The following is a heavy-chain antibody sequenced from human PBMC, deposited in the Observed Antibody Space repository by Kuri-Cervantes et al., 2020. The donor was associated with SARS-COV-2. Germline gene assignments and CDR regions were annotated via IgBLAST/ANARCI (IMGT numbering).Heavy chain of an antibody. J-gene: IGHJ6*03. CDR1: GYSISSGYY. D-gene: IGHD3-22*01. Sequence: SETLSLTCNVSGYSISSGYYWGWIRQPPGKGLEWIGSVYHTGNTYYNPSLKSRLTISVDTSKNQFSLKLSSVTAADTAVYYCARQTYYYDSSGYYDGYYYYMDVWGKGTTVTVS. CDR2: VYHTGNT. CDR3: ARQTYYYDSSGYYDGYYYYMDV. V-gene: IGHV4-38-2*02.